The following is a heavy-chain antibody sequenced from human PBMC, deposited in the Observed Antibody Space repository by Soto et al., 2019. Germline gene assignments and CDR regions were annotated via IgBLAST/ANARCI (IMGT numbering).Heavy chain of an antibody. J-gene: IGHJ3*02. CDR2: IYYSGST. CDR1: GGSISSYY. D-gene: IGHD3-22*01. V-gene: IGHV4-59*01. CDR3: ASSLFWYYDSSGEKDNAFDI. Sequence: PSETLSLTCTVSGGSISSYYWSWIRQPPGKGLEWIGYIYYSGSTNYNPSLKSRVTISVDTSKNQFSLKLSSVTAADTAVYYCASSLFWYYDSSGEKDNAFDIWGQGTMVTVS.